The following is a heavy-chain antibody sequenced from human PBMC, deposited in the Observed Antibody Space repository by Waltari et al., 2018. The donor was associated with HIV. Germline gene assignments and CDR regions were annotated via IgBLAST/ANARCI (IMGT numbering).Heavy chain of an antibody. CDR3: ARSPYYYDSSGYYYYYYGMDV. D-gene: IGHD3-22*01. CDR2: SYYSGST. Sequence: QLQLQESGPGLVKPSETLSLTCTVSGGSISSSSYYWGWIRQPPGKGREWIGSSYYSGSTYYNPSLKSRVTISVDTSKNQFSLKLSSVTAADTAVYYCARSPYYYDSSGYYYYYYGMDVWGQGTTVTVSS. J-gene: IGHJ6*02. V-gene: IGHV4-39*07. CDR1: GGSISSSSYY.